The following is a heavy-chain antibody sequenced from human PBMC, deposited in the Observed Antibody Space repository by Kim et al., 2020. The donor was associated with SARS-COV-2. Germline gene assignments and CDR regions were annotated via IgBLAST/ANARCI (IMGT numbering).Heavy chain of an antibody. V-gene: IGHV4-31*03. D-gene: IGHD2-15*01. Sequence: SETLSLTCTVSGGSISSGGYYWSWIRQHPGKGLEWIGYIYYSGSTYYNPSLKSRVTISVDTSKNQFSLKLSSVTAADTAVYYCAGSRGGNPGGFDPWGQGTLVTVSS. CDR2: IYYSGST. J-gene: IGHJ5*02. CDR1: GGSISSGGYY. CDR3: AGSRGGNPGGFDP.